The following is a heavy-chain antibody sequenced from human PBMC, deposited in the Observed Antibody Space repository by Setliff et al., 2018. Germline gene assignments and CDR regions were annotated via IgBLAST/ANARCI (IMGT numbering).Heavy chain of an antibody. J-gene: IGHJ3*02. V-gene: IGHV1-18*01. Sequence: ASVKVSCKASGYTFTSYGITWVRQAPGQGLEWMAWISAYNGYIVYAQKFQGRVTITADESTSTAYMELSSLRSDDTAVYYCARDRRTYSGSFYQSDAFNIWGQGTMVTVSS. D-gene: IGHD1-26*01. CDR1: GYTFTSYG. CDR2: ISAYNGYI. CDR3: ARDRRTYSGSFYQSDAFNI.